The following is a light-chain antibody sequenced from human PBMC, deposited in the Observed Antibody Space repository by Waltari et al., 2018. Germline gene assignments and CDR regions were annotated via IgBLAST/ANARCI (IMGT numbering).Light chain of an antibody. CDR3: QSYDSSLSVRGMV. V-gene: IGLV1-40*01. CDR1: SSNIGAGYG. CDR2: GNS. Sequence: QSVLTQPPSVSAAPGPRVTISCTGSSSNIGAGYGVPWYQQLPGTAPKLPIYGNSNRPSGVPDRFSGSKSGTSASLAITGLQAEDEADYYCQSYDSSLSVRGMVFGGGTKLTVL. J-gene: IGLJ2*01.